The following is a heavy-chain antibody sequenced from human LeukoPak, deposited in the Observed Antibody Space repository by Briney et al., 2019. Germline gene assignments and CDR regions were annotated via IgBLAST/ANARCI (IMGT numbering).Heavy chain of an antibody. CDR3: ARGDLWLGH. CDR2: IKSEGSEE. J-gene: IGHJ4*02. V-gene: IGHV3-7*01. Sequence: GGSLRLSCATSGFIFSSYWMCWVRQAPGKGLEWVANIKSEGSEEYYGDSVKGRFTISRDNAKNSLYLQMNSLRVEDTAVYYCARGDLWLGHWGQGSLVTVSS. D-gene: IGHD3-10*01. CDR1: GFIFSSYW.